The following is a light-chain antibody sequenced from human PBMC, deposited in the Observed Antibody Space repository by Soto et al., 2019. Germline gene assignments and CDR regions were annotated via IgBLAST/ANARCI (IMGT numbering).Light chain of an antibody. CDR1: QSISGY. J-gene: IGKJ5*01. V-gene: IGKV3-11*02. CDR3: QQRYNWPIT. Sequence: EIVLTQSPATLSLSPGERATLSCRASQSISGYLGWYQQKPGQAPRLLIYADSNRATGIPAGFSGSGSWRDFTLTISSLEPEDFSVYYCQQRYNWPITFGQGTRLEIK. CDR2: ADS.